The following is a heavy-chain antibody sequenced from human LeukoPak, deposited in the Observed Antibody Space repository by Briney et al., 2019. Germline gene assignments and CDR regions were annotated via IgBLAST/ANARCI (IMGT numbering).Heavy chain of an antibody. Sequence: PGGSLRLSCAASGFSFSNYGMHWVRQAPGKGLEWVAVVSYDGSIKYYADSVKGRFTISRDNSKNSLFVQMNSLRAEDTAVYFCAKSRSGSANWALQIFDNWGQGTLVTVSS. CDR1: GFSFSNYG. CDR2: VSYDGSIK. D-gene: IGHD1-1*01. CDR3: AKSRSGSANWALQIFDN. J-gene: IGHJ4*02. V-gene: IGHV3-30*18.